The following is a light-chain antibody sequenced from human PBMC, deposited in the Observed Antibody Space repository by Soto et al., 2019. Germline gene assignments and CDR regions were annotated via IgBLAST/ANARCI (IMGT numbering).Light chain of an antibody. CDR3: QQYFTTPIT. J-gene: IGKJ5*01. CDR1: QSVLSTSNNQNY. V-gene: IGKV4-1*01. Sequence: DIVMTQSPDSLAVSLGERATIKCKSSQSVLSTSNNQNYLTWYQQKPGQPPKLLIYWASTRESGVPDRFSGSGSGTDFTRTINSLQAEDVALYYCQQYFTTPITFGQGTRLEIK. CDR2: WAS.